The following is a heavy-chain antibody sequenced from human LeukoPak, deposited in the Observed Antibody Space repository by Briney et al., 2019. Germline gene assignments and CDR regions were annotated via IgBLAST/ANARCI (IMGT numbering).Heavy chain of an antibody. CDR3: ARPRTGLQIAMGAFDI. CDR1: GGTFSSYA. Sequence: SVKVSCKASGGTFSSYAISWVRQAPGQGLEWMGGIIPIFGTANYAQKFQGRVTMATDTSTSTAYMELRSLRSDDTAVYYCARPRTGLQIAMGAFDIWGQGTMVTVSS. CDR2: IIPIFGTA. D-gene: IGHD5-24*01. V-gene: IGHV1-69*05. J-gene: IGHJ3*02.